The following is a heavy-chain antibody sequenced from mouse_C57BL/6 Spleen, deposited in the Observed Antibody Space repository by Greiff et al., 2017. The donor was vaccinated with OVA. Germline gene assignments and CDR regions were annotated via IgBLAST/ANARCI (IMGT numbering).Heavy chain of an antibody. CDR2: IWSGGST. CDR3: ASLYGYDNYFDV. V-gene: IGHV2-2*01. CDR1: GFSLTSYG. Sequence: QVQLKESGPGLVQPSQSLSITCTVSGFSLTSYGVHWVRQYPGKGLEWLGVIWSGGSTDYNAAFLSRLSISKDNSKSQVFFKMNSLQADDTAIYYCASLYGYDNYFDVWGTGTTVTVSS. J-gene: IGHJ1*03. D-gene: IGHD2-2*01.